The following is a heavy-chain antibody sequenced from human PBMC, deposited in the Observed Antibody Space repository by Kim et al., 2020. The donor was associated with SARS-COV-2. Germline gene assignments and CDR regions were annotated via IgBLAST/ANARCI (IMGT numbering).Heavy chain of an antibody. V-gene: IGHV3-21*01. CDR1: GFTFSSYS. J-gene: IGHJ6*02. D-gene: IGHD3-10*01. CDR3: ASGASGSYYGISYYYGMDV. Sequence: GSLRLSCAASGFTFSSYSMNWVRQAPGKGLEWVSSISSSSSYLYYADSVKGRFTISRDNAKNSLYLQMNSLRAEDTAVYYCASGASGSYYGISYYYGMDVWGQGTTVTVSS. CDR2: ISSSSSYL.